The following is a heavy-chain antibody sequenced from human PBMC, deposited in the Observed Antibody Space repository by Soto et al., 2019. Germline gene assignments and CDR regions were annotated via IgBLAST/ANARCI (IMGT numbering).Heavy chain of an antibody. D-gene: IGHD6-19*01. CDR3: ARLEYRRGWYYYYGMDV. CDR1: GFTVSSKY. Sequence: PGGSLRLSCAASGFTVSSKYMSWVRQAPGKGLEWVSLIQSGGPTYYADSVKGRFTISRDTSENTLHLQMDSLRDEDTAVYYCARLEYRRGWYYYYGMDVWGQGTTVTVSS. CDR2: IQSGGPT. J-gene: IGHJ6*02. V-gene: IGHV3-66*04.